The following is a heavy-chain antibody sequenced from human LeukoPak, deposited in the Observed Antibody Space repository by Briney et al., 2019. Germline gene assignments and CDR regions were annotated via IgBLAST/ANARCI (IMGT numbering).Heavy chain of an antibody. Sequence: SETLSLTCTVSAGSISSGSYYWSWIRQPAGKGLEWIGRIYTSGSTNYNPSLKSRVTISVDTSKNQFSLKLTSVTAADTAVYYCARGQQLLGWFDPWGQGTLVTVSS. CDR3: ARGQQLLGWFDP. CDR2: IYTSGST. CDR1: AGSISSGSYY. D-gene: IGHD3-16*01. J-gene: IGHJ5*02. V-gene: IGHV4-61*02.